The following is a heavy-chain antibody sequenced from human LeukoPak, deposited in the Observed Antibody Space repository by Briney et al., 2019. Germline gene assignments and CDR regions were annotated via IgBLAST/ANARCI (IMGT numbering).Heavy chain of an antibody. J-gene: IGHJ4*02. CDR3: ARVGTAMALDY. V-gene: IGHV3-7*01. CDR2: IKQGGSDK. CDR1: GFTFSSYW. D-gene: IGHD5-18*01. Sequence: PGGSLRLSCAASGFTFSSYWMSWVRQAPGKGLEWVANIKQGGSDKYYVDSVKGRFTISRDNAKNSLYLQMNSLRAEDTAVYYCARVGTAMALDYWGQGTLVTVSS.